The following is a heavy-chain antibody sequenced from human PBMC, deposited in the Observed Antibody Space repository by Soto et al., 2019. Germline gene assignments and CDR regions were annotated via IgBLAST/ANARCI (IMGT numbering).Heavy chain of an antibody. Sequence: SVKVSCKASGGTFSSYTISWVRQAPGQGLEWMGRIIPILGIANYAQKFQGRATITADKSTSTAYMELSSLRSEDTAVYYCARTLGFSAAAAYFDYWGQGTLVTVSS. D-gene: IGHD6-13*01. CDR1: GGTFSSYT. V-gene: IGHV1-69*02. CDR3: ARTLGFSAAAAYFDY. CDR2: IIPILGIA. J-gene: IGHJ4*02.